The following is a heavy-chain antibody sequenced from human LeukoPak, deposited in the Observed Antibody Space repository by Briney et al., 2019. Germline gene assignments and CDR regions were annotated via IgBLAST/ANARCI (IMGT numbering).Heavy chain of an antibody. J-gene: IGHJ4*02. CDR2: VYYGRSP. Sequence: SETLSLTCTVSGGSISSGGYYWSWIRQPPGKGLEWIGSVYYGRSPYFNPSLESRATISVDTSKNHFSLKMSSVTAADTAVYYCARSSGTGTFSYWGQGTLVTVSS. CDR3: ARSSGTGTFSY. V-gene: IGHV4-39*02. CDR1: GGSISSGGYY. D-gene: IGHD6-25*01.